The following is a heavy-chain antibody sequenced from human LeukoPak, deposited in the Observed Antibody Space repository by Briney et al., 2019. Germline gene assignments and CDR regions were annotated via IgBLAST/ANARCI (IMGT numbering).Heavy chain of an antibody. J-gene: IGHJ4*02. CDR2: ISSSSSYI. D-gene: IGHD3-9*01. Sequence: GGSLRLSCAASGFTVSSNYMSWVRQAPGKGLEWVSSISSSSSYIYYADSVKGRFTISRDNAKNSLYLQMNSLRAEDTALYYCAKGLRYFDWLQLFDYWGQGTLVTVSS. CDR1: GFTVSSNY. V-gene: IGHV3-21*04. CDR3: AKGLRYFDWLQLFDY.